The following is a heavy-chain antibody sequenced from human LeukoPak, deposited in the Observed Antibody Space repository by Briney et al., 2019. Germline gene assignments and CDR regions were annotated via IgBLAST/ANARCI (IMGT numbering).Heavy chain of an antibody. CDR1: GGSIGSYY. Sequence: PSETLSLTCTVSGGSIGSYYWSWVRQPAGKGLGWIGRIYTSGNTNYNPSLKSRVTMSVDTSKSQFSLKLSSVTAADTAVYYCARERGQLRGDAFDIWGQGTKVTVSS. V-gene: IGHV4-4*07. D-gene: IGHD6-13*01. J-gene: IGHJ3*02. CDR3: ARERGQLRGDAFDI. CDR2: IYTSGNT.